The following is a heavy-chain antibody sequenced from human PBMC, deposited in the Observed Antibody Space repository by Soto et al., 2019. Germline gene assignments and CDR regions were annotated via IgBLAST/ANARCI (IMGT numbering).Heavy chain of an antibody. D-gene: IGHD2-2*02. CDR1: VAPSAVVITT. CDR2: IYYSGST. Sequence: SETLPSPALSLVAPSAVVITTGVGSASPPGKGLEWIGYIYYSGSTYYNPSLKSRVTISVDTSKNQFSLKLSSVTAADTAVYYCARVRVVVPAAIHYWGQGTLVTVSS. CDR3: ARVRVVVPAAIHY. V-gene: IGHV4-30-4*01. J-gene: IGHJ4*02.